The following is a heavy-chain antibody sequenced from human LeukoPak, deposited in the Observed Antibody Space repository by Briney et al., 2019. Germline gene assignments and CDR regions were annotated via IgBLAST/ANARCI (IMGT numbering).Heavy chain of an antibody. V-gene: IGHV4-59*01. D-gene: IGHD2-2*01. Sequence: SETLSLTCTVSGGSMSSYYWSWIRQPPGKGLEWIRYIYYNGNTIYSPSLKSRVTLSLDTSKNQFSLQLSSVTAADTAVYYCARAPIPAAKFDPWGQGTLVTVSS. CDR3: ARAPIPAAKFDP. CDR2: IYYNGNT. CDR1: GGSMSSYY. J-gene: IGHJ5*02.